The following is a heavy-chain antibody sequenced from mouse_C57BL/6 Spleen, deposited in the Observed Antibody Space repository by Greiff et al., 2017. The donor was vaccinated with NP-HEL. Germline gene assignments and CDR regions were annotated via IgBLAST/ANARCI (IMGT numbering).Heavy chain of an antibody. J-gene: IGHJ4*01. Sequence: EVQLVESGGGLVKPGGSLKLSCAASGFTFSDYGMHWVRQAPEKGLEWVAYISSGSSTIYYADTVKGRFTISRDNAKNTLFLQMTSLRSEDTAMYYCARASYYGYYYAMDYWGQGTSVTVSS. V-gene: IGHV5-17*01. CDR2: ISSGSSTI. CDR1: GFTFSDYG. CDR3: ARASYYGYYYAMDY. D-gene: IGHD1-1*01.